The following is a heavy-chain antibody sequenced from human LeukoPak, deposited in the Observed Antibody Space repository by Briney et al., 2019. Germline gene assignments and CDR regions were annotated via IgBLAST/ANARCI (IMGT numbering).Heavy chain of an antibody. CDR3: ARDRIVYGDYLKTFDY. V-gene: IGHV3-30-3*01. CDR1: GFTFSSYA. Sequence: GGSLRLSCAASGFTFSSYAMHWVRQAPGKGLEWVAVISYDGSNKYYADSVKGRFTISRDNSKNTLYLQMNSLRAEDTAVYYCARDRIVYGDYLKTFDYWGQGTLVTVSS. CDR2: ISYDGSNK. J-gene: IGHJ4*02. D-gene: IGHD4-17*01.